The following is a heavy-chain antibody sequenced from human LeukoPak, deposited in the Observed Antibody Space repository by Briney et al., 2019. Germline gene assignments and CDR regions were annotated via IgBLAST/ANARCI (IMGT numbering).Heavy chain of an antibody. CDR3: AKGAVVVSISDY. D-gene: IGHD2-21*01. CDR1: GLTFISYA. CDR2: ISGSGGVT. V-gene: IGHV3-23*01. Sequence: GGSLRLSCAASGLTFISYAMHWVRQAPGKGLEWVSGISGSGGVTYYADSVKGRFTISRDNSKNTVYLQMNSLRAEDTAVYYCAKGAVVVSISDYWGQGTLVTVSS. J-gene: IGHJ4*02.